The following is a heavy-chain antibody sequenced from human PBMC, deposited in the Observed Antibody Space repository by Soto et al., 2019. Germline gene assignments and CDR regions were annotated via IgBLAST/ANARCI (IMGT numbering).Heavy chain of an antibody. Sequence: GASVKVSCKASGGTFSSYAISWVRQAPGQGLEWMGGIIPIFGTANYAQKFQGRVTITADESTSTAYMELSSLRSEDTAVYYCARDAPYYDFWSGYPNRLDYGMDVWGQGTTVTVS. CDR3: ARDAPYYDFWSGYPNRLDYGMDV. V-gene: IGHV1-69*13. D-gene: IGHD3-3*01. J-gene: IGHJ6*02. CDR2: IIPIFGTA. CDR1: GGTFSSYA.